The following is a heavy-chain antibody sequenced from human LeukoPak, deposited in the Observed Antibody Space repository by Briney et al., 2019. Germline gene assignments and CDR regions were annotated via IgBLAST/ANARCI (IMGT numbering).Heavy chain of an antibody. CDR2: ISSSGSTI. J-gene: IGHJ3*02. D-gene: IGHD1-26*01. V-gene: IGHV3-48*03. CDR3: AREYSGSYSHYAFDI. CDR1: GFTFSSYE. Sequence: GGSLRLSCAASGFTFSSYEMNWVRQAPGKGLEWVSYISSSGSTIYYADSVKGRFTISRDNAKNSLYLQMNSLRAEDTAAYYCAREYSGSYSHYAFDIWGQGTMVTVSS.